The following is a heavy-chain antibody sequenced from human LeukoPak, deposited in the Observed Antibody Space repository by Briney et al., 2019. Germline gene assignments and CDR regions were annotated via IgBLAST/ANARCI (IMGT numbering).Heavy chain of an antibody. J-gene: IGHJ4*02. V-gene: IGHV3-30-3*01. CDR3: ARGNGKSQLPLTQIDY. Sequence: GRSLRLSCAASGFTLTSYAMHWVRQAPGKGLEWVAVISYDRSNKYYADSVKGRFTNSRDNSKNTLYLQMTSLRAEDTAVYYCARGNGKSQLPLTQIDYWGQGTLVTVSS. D-gene: IGHD6-6*01. CDR1: GFTLTSYA. CDR2: ISYDRSNK.